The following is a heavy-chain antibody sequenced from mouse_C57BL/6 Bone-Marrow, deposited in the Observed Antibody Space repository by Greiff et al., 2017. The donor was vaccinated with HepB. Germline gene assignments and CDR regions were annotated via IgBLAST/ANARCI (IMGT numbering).Heavy chain of an antibody. CDR1: GFTFSSYG. J-gene: IGHJ3*01. CDR3: AGQCYEAY. D-gene: IGHD2-3*01. Sequence: EVQVVESGGDLVKPGGSLKLSCAASGFTFSSYGMSWVRQTPDKRLEWVATISSGGSYTYYPDSVKGRFTISRDNAKNTLYLQMSSLKSEDTAMYYCAGQCYEAYWGQGTLVTVSA. CDR2: ISSGGSYT. V-gene: IGHV5-6*01.